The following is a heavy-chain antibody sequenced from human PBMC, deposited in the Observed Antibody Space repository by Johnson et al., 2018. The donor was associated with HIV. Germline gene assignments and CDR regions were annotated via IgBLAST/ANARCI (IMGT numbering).Heavy chain of an antibody. CDR2: ISWNSGSV. Sequence: VQLVESGGGVVRPGGSLRLSCAASGFTFDDYGMSWVRQAPGKGLEWVSGISWNSGSVGYADSVKGQFTISRDNSKNTLYLQMNTLRGDDTAVYYCARGGEETAADVFDIWGQGTMVTVSS. J-gene: IGHJ3*02. V-gene: IGHV3-20*04. CDR3: ARGGEETAADVFDI. CDR1: GFTFDDYG. D-gene: IGHD6-25*01.